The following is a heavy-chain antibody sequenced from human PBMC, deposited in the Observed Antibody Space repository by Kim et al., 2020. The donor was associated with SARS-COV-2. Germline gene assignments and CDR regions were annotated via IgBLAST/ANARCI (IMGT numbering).Heavy chain of an antibody. D-gene: IGHD1-26*01. CDR3: ARPASIGSDYY. V-gene: IGHV4-39*01. J-gene: IGHJ4*02. CDR2: T. Sequence: TYYHPALKGRVTISVDTSKNKFSLRLSSVTAADPAVYYCARPASIGSDYYWGQGTLVTVSS.